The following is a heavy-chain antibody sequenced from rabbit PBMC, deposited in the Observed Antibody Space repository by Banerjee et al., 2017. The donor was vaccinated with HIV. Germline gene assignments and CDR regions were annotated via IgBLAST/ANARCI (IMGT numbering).Heavy chain of an antibody. CDR2: INTSSGNT. V-gene: IGHV1S45*01. Sequence: QEQLEESGGGLVKPEGSLTLTCKASGFSFSNRYVMCWVRQAPGKGLEWIACINTSSGNTVYASWAKGRFTVSKTSSTTVTLQMTSLTSADTATYSCARGYNGAGGVATAMTRLDLWGQGTLVTVS. J-gene: IGHJ3*01. CDR1: GFSFSNRYV. D-gene: IGHD4-2*01. CDR3: ARGYNGAGGVATAMTRLDL.